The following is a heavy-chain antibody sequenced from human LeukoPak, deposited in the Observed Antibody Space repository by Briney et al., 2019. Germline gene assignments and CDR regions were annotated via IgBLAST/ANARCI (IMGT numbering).Heavy chain of an antibody. CDR3: ARAPGGYLLGAWVY. V-gene: IGHV4-34*01. CDR1: GGSFSGYY. D-gene: IGHD3-22*01. J-gene: IGHJ4*02. Sequence: SETLSLTCAVYGGSFSGYYWSWIRQPPGKGLEWIGEINHSGSTNYNPSLKSRVTISVDTSKNQFSLKLSSVTAADTAVYYCARAPGGYLLGAWVYWGQGTLVTVSS. CDR2: INHSGST.